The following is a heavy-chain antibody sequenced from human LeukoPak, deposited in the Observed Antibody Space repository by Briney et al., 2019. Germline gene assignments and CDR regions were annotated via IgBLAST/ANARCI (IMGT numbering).Heavy chain of an antibody. CDR1: GYSFTNYW. J-gene: IGHJ4*02. CDR3: AGARHGDYRWDY. D-gene: IGHD4-17*01. Sequence: GESLKISCKDSGYSFTNYWIGWVRQMPGKGLEWMGIIHSADSNTKYSPSFQGQVTISADKSISTAYQQWSGLKASDTAMYYCAGARHGDYRWDYWGQGTLVTVSS. CDR2: IHSADSNT. V-gene: IGHV5-51*01.